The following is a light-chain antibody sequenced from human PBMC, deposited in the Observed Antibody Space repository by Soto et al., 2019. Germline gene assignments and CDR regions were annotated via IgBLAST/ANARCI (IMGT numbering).Light chain of an antibody. CDR2: AAS. CDR1: QSISSY. J-gene: IGKJ1*01. Sequence: DIHMNQYQSSLSASVGDRVTITCRASQSISSYLNWYQQKPGKAPKLLIYAASSLQSGVPSRFSGSGSGTDFTLTISSLQPEDFATYYCQQSYSTPWTFGQGTKVDIK. CDR3: QQSYSTPWT. V-gene: IGKV1-39*01.